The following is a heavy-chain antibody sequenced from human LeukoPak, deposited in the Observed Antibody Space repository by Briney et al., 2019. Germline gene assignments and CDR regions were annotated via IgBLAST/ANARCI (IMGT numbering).Heavy chain of an antibody. Sequence: SGTLSLTCAVSGDSISSRNWWSWVRQSPGKGLEWIGYVYYSGSTNYNPSLKSRVTISVDTSKNQFSLKLSSVTAADTAVYYCARSYYDYVWGSYPLGYWGQGTLVTVSS. CDR3: ARSYYDYVWGSYPLGY. V-gene: IGHV4-4*02. CDR1: GDSISSRNW. CDR2: VYYSGST. D-gene: IGHD3-16*02. J-gene: IGHJ4*02.